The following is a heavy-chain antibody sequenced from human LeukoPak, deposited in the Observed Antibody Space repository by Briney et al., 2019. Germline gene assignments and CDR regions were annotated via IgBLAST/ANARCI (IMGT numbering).Heavy chain of an antibody. V-gene: IGHV4-39*01. J-gene: IGHJ4*02. Sequence: SEILSLTCTVSGGSISSSSYYWGWIRQPPGKGLEWIGSIYYSGSTYYNPSLKSRVTISVDTSKNQFSLKLSSVTAADTAVYYRASLRFLEWFFGTTSEYYFDYWGQGTLVTVSS. CDR1: GGSISSSSYY. CDR2: IYYSGST. D-gene: IGHD3-3*01. CDR3: ASLRFLEWFFGTTSEYYFDY.